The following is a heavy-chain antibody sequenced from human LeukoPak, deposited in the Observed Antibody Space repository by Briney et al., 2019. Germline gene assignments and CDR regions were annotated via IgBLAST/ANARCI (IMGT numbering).Heavy chain of an antibody. CDR3: ARERRYDYVWGSYRPGWDY. CDR1: GYTFTSYG. J-gene: IGHJ4*02. CDR2: ISAYNGNT. V-gene: IGHV1-18*01. D-gene: IGHD3-16*02. Sequence: SAKVSCKASGYTFTSYGISRGRQAPGQGLEGMGWISAYNGNTNYAQTLQGRVTMTTDTSTSTAYMELRSLRSDDTAVYYCARERRYDYVWGSYRPGWDYWGQGTLVTVSS.